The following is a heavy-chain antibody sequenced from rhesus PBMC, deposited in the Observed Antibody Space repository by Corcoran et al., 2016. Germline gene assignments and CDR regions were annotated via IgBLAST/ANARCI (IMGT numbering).Heavy chain of an antibody. V-gene: IGHV3S18*01. D-gene: IGHD4-35*01. CDR2: IGYTGGST. CDR1: GFSFSAYY. J-gene: IGHJ4*01. Sequence: EVQLVESGGGLAKPGGSLRLSCAASGFSFSAYYMYWVRQAPGKGLEWVSGIGYTGGSTYDADSVKGRFTISRENAKNTLYLQMDSLRAEDTAVYYCARGAYDYGNYRHFDYWGQGVLVTVSS. CDR3: ARGAYDYGNYRHFDY.